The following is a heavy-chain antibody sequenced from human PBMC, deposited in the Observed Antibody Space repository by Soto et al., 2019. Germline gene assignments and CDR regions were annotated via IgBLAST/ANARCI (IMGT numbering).Heavy chain of an antibody. V-gene: IGHV1-2*02. D-gene: IGHD2-2*01. Sequence: PGASVKVSCKASGYTFTGYYIHWVREAPGQGLEWMGWINPQTGGTSYAQKFQGRVTLSRDTSINTAYLELSRLTFDDAAVYFCARERYQVISDGMDVWGQGTTVTVSS. CDR2: INPQTGGT. CDR1: GYTFTGYY. CDR3: ARERYQVISDGMDV. J-gene: IGHJ6*02.